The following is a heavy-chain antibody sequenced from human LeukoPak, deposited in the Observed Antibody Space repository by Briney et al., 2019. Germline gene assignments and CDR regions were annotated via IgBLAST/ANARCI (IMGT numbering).Heavy chain of an antibody. CDR3: AKDSGPWGYCTTTSCYFAY. CDR2: IIGSGSSP. Sequence: GGSLRLSCAASGFTFSSFAMSWVRQAPGKGLEGVSAIIGSGSSPYYAASVKGRFTISRDNSKSTLYLQMNSLRAGDTAVYYCAKDSGPWGYCTTTSCYFAYWGQGALVTVSS. J-gene: IGHJ4*02. V-gene: IGHV3-23*01. CDR1: GFTFSSFA. D-gene: IGHD2-2*01.